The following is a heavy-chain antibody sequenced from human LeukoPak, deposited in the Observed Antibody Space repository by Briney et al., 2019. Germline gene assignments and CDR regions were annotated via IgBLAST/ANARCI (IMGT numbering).Heavy chain of an antibody. Sequence: QAGGSLRLSCAASGFTFSSYAMSWVRQAPGKGLEWVSAISGSGGSTYYADSVKGRFTISRDNSKNTLYLRMNSLRAEDTAVYYCASPVGGYGSIWGQGTLVTVSS. D-gene: IGHD3-10*01. CDR2: ISGSGGST. CDR3: ASPVGGYGSI. CDR1: GFTFSSYA. J-gene: IGHJ4*02. V-gene: IGHV3-23*01.